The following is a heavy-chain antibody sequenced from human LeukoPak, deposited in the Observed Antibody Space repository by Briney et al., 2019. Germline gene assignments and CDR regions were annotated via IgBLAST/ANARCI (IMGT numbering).Heavy chain of an antibody. D-gene: IGHD5-18*01. J-gene: IGHJ5*02. CDR1: GGSFSGYY. CDR3: ARGSYSYGRNWFDP. CDR2: INHSGST. Sequence: SETLSHTCAVYGGSFSGYYWSWLRQPPGKGLEWIGEINHSGSTNYNPSLKSRVTISVDTSKNQFSLKLSSVTAADTAVYYCARGSYSYGRNWFDPWGQGTLVTVSS. V-gene: IGHV4-34*01.